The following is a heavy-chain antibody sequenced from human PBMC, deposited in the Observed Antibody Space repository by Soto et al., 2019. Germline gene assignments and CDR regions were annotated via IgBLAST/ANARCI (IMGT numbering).Heavy chain of an antibody. CDR1: GFTFSSYW. J-gene: IGHJ5*02. CDR3: ARAQLLRPGWFDP. D-gene: IGHD1-26*01. V-gene: IGHV3-7*01. CDR2: IKQDGSEK. Sequence: GGSLRLSCAASGFTFSSYWVSWVRQAPGKGLEWVANIKQDGSEKYYVDSVKGRFTISRDNAKNSLYLQMNSLRAEDTAVYYCARAQLLRPGWFDPWGQGTLVTVSS.